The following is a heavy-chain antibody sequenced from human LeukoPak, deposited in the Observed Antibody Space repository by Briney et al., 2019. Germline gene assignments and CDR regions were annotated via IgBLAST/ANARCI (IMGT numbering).Heavy chain of an antibody. Sequence: SVKVSCKAPGGTFSSYAISWVRQAPGQGLEWMGGIIPIFGTANYAQKFQGRVTITADESTSTAYMELSSLRSEDTAVYYCARIEGYCSSTSCPHDAFDIWGQGTMVTVSS. CDR3: ARIEGYCSSTSCPHDAFDI. D-gene: IGHD2-2*01. V-gene: IGHV1-69*13. CDR1: GGTFSSYA. CDR2: IIPIFGTA. J-gene: IGHJ3*02.